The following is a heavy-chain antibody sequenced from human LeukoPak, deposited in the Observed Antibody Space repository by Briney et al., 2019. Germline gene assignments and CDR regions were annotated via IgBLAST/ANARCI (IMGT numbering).Heavy chain of an antibody. CDR3: ARLLYYYDSSGYDYSYYFDY. Sequence: GESLRISCKGSGYSFTSYWISWVRQMPGKGLEWMGRIDPSDSYTNYSPSFQGHVTISADKSISTAYLQRSSLKASDTAMYYCARLLYYYDSSGYDYSYYFDYWGQGTLVTVSS. CDR1: GYSFTSYW. V-gene: IGHV5-10-1*01. J-gene: IGHJ4*02. D-gene: IGHD3-22*01. CDR2: IDPSDSYT.